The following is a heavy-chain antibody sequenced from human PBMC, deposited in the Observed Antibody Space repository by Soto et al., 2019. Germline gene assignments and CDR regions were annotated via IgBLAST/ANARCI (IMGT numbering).Heavy chain of an antibody. CDR3: ARDGYSAGFDI. Sequence: EVQLVESGGGLVQPGGSLRLSCAASGFTFSSYYMSWVRQPPGKGLEWVANIKQDGSEKYYVDSVKGRFTISRDNAKNSLYLQMNSLRAEDTAVYYCARDGYSAGFDIWGQGTMVTVSP. CDR2: IKQDGSEK. D-gene: IGHD5-18*01. CDR1: GFTFSSYY. V-gene: IGHV3-7*01. J-gene: IGHJ3*02.